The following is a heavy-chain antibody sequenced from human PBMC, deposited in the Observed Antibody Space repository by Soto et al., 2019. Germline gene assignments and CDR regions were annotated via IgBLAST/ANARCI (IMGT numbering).Heavy chain of an antibody. J-gene: IGHJ4*02. D-gene: IGHD3-10*01. CDR3: ASLLWFGELFQDY. V-gene: IGHV4-31*03. CDR2: IYYSGST. Sequence: SETLSLTCTVSGGSISSGGYYWSWIRQHPGKGLEWIGYIYYSGSTYYNPSLKSRVTISVDTSKNQPSLKLSSVTAADTAVYYCASLLWFGELFQDYWGQGTLVTVSS. CDR1: GGSISSGGYY.